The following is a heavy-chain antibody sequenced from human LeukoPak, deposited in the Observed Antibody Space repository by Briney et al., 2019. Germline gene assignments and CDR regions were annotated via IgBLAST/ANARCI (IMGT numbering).Heavy chain of an antibody. J-gene: IGHJ4*02. V-gene: IGHV3-21*01. CDR3: ATIPHYYYDSSGYPLGGFDY. CDR2: ITSSSSYI. Sequence: GGSLRLSCAASGFTFSSYTMNWVRQAPGKGLEWVSSITSSSSYIYYADSVKGRFTISRDNAKNSLYLQMNSLRAEDTAVYYCATIPHYYYDSSGYPLGGFDYWGQGTLVTVSS. D-gene: IGHD3-22*01. CDR1: GFTFSSYT.